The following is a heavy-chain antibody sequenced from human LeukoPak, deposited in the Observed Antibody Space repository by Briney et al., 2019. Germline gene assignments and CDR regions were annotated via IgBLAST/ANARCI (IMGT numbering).Heavy chain of an antibody. CDR1: GFTFSNYM. Sequence: GGSLRLSCAASGFTFSNYMMTWVRQAPGKGLQWVSTVSGTTLSTYYADSVKGRFTISRDNSKNTLYLQMNSLRAEDTAVYYCAKGLTNLDYWGQGTLVTVSS. CDR3: AKGLTNLDY. V-gene: IGHV3-23*01. J-gene: IGHJ4*02. CDR2: VSGTTLST. D-gene: IGHD2-8*01.